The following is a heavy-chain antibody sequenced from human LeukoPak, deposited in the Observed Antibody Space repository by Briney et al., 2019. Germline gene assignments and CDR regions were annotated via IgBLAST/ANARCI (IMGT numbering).Heavy chain of an antibody. Sequence: SETLPLTCAVYGGSFSGYYWSWIRQPPGKGLEWIGEINHSGSTNYNPSLKSRVTISVDTSKNQFSLKLSSVTAADTAVYYCARGYSIAAPGIDYWGQGTLVTVSS. CDR2: INHSGST. CDR3: ARGYSIAAPGIDY. D-gene: IGHD6-25*01. CDR1: GGSFSGYY. V-gene: IGHV4-34*01. J-gene: IGHJ4*02.